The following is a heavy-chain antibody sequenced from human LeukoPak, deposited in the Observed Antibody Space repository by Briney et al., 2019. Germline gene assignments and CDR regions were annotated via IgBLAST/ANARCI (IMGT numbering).Heavy chain of an antibody. D-gene: IGHD3-10*01. CDR1: XFTFSSYG. Sequence: WAASXFTFSSYGMDWVRQAPGKGLEWVAFIRNEGSKKYYADSVKGRFTISRDNSKKTLYLQVNSLRAEETAVYYCXXXXXXXXVXXVXIXXPXXYXXFXPWGQGXLVTVSS. J-gene: IGHJ5*02. CDR2: IRNEGSKK. CDR3: XXXXXXXXVXXVXIXXPXXYXXFXP. V-gene: IGHV3-30*02.